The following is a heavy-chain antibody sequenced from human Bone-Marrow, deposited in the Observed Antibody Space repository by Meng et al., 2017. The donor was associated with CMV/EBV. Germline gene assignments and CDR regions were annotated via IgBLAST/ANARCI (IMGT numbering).Heavy chain of an antibody. V-gene: IGHV1-2*02. CDR3: SRGLQRRPGAY. Sequence: ASVKVSCKASGYTFIDYYMHWVRQTPGQGLEWMGWINADSGGTNYAQKFQGRVTMTTDTSISTAYMEPTSLRSDDTAVYYCSRGLQRRPGAYWGQGTLVTVSS. J-gene: IGHJ1*01. D-gene: IGHD1-1*01. CDR2: INADSGGT. CDR1: GYTFIDYY.